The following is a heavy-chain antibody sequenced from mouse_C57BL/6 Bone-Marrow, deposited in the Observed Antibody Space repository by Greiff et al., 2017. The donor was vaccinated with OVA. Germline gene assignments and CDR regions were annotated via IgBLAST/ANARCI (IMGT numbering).Heavy chain of an antibody. CDR1: GYTFTSYG. CDR3: ATPLYYGSSFGAMDY. CDR2: IYIGNGYT. V-gene: IGHV1-58*01. D-gene: IGHD1-1*01. J-gene: IGHJ4*01. Sequence: EVQRVESGAELVRPGSSVKMSSKTSGYTFTSYGINWVKQRPGQGLEWIGYIYIGNGYTEYNEKFKGQATLTSDTSSSTAYMQLSSLTSEDSAIYFCATPLYYGSSFGAMDYWGQGTSVTVSS.